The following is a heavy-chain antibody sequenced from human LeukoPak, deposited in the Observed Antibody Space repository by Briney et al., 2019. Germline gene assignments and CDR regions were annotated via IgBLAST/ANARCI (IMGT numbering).Heavy chain of an antibody. Sequence: ASVKVSCKASGYTFTSYDINWVRQATGQGLEWMGWMNPNSGNTGYAQKFQGRVTMTRNTSISTAYMELSSLRSEDTAVYYCAKSSVADVGMDVWGQGTTVTVSS. D-gene: IGHD6-19*01. CDR2: MNPNSGNT. J-gene: IGHJ6*02. V-gene: IGHV1-8*01. CDR1: GYTFTSYD. CDR3: AKSSVADVGMDV.